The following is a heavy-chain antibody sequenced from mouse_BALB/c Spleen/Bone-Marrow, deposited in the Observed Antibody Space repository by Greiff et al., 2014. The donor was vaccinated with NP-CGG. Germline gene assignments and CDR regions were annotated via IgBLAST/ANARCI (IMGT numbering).Heavy chain of an antibody. CDR1: GYTFTSYW. D-gene: IGHD2-2*01. V-gene: IGHV1S81*02. CDR3: ARYNAYDWYFDV. J-gene: IGHJ1*01. Sequence: QVQLQQSGAELVKPGASVKLSCKASGYTFTSYWMHWVKQRPGQVLEWIGEINPSNGRSNYSERFKSKATLTVDKSSSTTYMQLSSLTSEDSAVYSCARYNAYDWYFDVWAQGPRSPSTQ. CDR2: INPSNGRS.